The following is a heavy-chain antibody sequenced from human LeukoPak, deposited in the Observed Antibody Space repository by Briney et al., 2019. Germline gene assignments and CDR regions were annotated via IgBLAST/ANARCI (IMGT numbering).Heavy chain of an antibody. CDR1: GFTFSSYA. CDR2: ISGSGGST. V-gene: IGHV3-23*01. D-gene: IGHD3-22*01. J-gene: IGHJ4*02. Sequence: GGSLRLSCAASGFTFSSYAMSWVRQAPGKGLEWVSAISGSGGSTYYADSVKGRFTISRDNSKNTLYLQMNSLRAEDTAVYYCAKTDYYGSSGYSPLDYWGQGTLVTVSS. CDR3: AKTDYYGSSGYSPLDY.